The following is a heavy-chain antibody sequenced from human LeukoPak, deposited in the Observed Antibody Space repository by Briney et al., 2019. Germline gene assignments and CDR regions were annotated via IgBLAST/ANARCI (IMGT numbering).Heavy chain of an antibody. CDR1: GGSFSIYY. D-gene: IGHD5-18*01. Sequence: SETLSLTCAAYGGSFSIYYWSWIRQSPGKRLEWRGEINHSGAADYNPSLKSRVTTSIDTSKNQFSLKLSSVTDAETAVYYCARGGAYSYGRVHWYFDLWGPGTLVTVSS. CDR2: INHSGAA. V-gene: IGHV4-34*01. J-gene: IGHJ2*01. CDR3: ARGGAYSYGRVHWYFDL.